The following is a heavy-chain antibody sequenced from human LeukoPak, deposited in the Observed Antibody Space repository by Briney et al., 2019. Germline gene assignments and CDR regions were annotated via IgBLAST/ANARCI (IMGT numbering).Heavy chain of an antibody. CDR3: ARGNVDTAHYYYYGMDV. V-gene: IGHV4-34*01. CDR2: INHSGST. Sequence: SSETLSLTCAVYGGSFSGYYWSWIRQPPGKGLEWIGEINHSGSTNHNPSLKSRVTISVDTSKNQFSLKLSSVTAADTAVYYCARGNVDTAHYYYYGMDVWGQGTTVTVSS. J-gene: IGHJ6*02. CDR1: GGSFSGYY. D-gene: IGHD5-18*01.